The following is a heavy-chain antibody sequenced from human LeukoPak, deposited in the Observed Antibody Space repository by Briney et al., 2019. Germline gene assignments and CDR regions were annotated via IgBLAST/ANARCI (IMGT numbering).Heavy chain of an antibody. CDR3: AREAAVPAANWFDP. CDR1: GGSISSGGYY. V-gene: IGHV4-31*03. J-gene: IGHJ5*02. Sequence: SQTLSLTCTVPGGSISSGGYYWSWIRQHPGKGLEWLGYIYYSGSTYYNPSLKSRGTISVDTSKNQFSLKLSSVTAADTAVYYCAREAAVPAANWFDPWGQGTLVTVSS. D-gene: IGHD2-2*01. CDR2: IYYSGST.